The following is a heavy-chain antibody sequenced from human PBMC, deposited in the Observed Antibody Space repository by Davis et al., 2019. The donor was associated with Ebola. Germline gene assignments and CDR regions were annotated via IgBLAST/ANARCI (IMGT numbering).Heavy chain of an antibody. J-gene: IGHJ3*02. Sequence: GGSLRLSCAASGFTFDDYAMTWVRQAPGKGLEWVSGINWNGGSSGYADSVKGRFTISRDNAKNSLYLQMNSLRVEDTAIYYCAKDTSNVWFDIWGQGTNVTVSS. CDR1: GFTFDDYA. CDR2: INWNGGSS. D-gene: IGHD6-19*01. V-gene: IGHV3-20*04. CDR3: AKDTSNVWFDI.